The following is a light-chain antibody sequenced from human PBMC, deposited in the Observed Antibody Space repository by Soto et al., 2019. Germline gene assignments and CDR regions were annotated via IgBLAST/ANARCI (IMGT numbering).Light chain of an antibody. CDR2: ATS. Sequence: DIQMTQSPSSLSASVGDRVTITCRASQAISSYLAWYQQKPGKIPKLLIHATSTLQSGVPSRFSGSGSGTDFTLTITSLQPEDVAAYYCQKYNSAPWTFGQGTKVEIK. V-gene: IGKV1-27*01. J-gene: IGKJ1*01. CDR3: QKYNSAPWT. CDR1: QAISSY.